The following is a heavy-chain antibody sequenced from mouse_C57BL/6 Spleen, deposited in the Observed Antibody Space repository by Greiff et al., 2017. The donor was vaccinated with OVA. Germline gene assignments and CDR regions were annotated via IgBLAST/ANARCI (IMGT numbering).Heavy chain of an antibody. D-gene: IGHD1-1*01. CDR1: GYAFSSYW. CDR2: IYPGDGDT. J-gene: IGHJ4*01. Sequence: QVQLKQSGAELVKPGASVKISCKASGYAFSSYWMNWVKQRPGKGLEWIGQIYPGDGDTNYNGKFKGKATLTADKSSSTAYMQLSSLTSEDSAVYFCARYYGSSYDYYAMDYWGQGTSVTVSS. V-gene: IGHV1-80*01. CDR3: ARYYGSSYDYYAMDY.